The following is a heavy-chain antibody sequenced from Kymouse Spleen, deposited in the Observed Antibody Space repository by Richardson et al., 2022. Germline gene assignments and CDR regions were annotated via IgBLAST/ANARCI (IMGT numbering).Heavy chain of an antibody. V-gene: IGHV4-4*02. D-gene: IGHD3-10*01. CDR3: AREGITMVRGVILHYYYYYGMDV. J-gene: IGHJ6*02. CDR1: GGSISSSNW. CDR2: IYHSGST. Sequence: QVQLQESGPGLVKPSGTLSLTCAVSGGSISSSNWWSWVRQPPGKGLEWIGEIYHSGSTNYNPSLKSRVTISVDKSKNQFSLKLSSVTAADTAVYYCAREGITMVRGVILHYYYYYGMDVWGQGTTVTVSS.